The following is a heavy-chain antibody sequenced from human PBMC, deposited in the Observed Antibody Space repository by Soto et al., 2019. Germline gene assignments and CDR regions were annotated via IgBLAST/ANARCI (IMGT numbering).Heavy chain of an antibody. CDR3: ATSAALWFGELLSPFDY. CDR1: GYTLTELS. V-gene: IGHV1-24*01. Sequence: ASVKVSCKVSGYTLTELSMHWVRQAPGKGLEWMGGFDPEDGETIYAQKFQGRVTMTEDTSTDTAYMELSSLRSEDTAVYYCATSAALWFGELLSPFDYWGQGTLVTVS. D-gene: IGHD3-10*01. CDR2: FDPEDGET. J-gene: IGHJ4*02.